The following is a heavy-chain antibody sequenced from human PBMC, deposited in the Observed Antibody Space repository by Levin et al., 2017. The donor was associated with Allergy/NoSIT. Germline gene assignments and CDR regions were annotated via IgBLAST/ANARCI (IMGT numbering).Heavy chain of an antibody. CDR2: IKSKTDGGTT. Sequence: PGGSLRLSCAASGFTFSNAWMSWVRQAPGKGLEWVGRIKSKTDGGTTDYAAPVKGRFTISRDDSKNTLYLQMNSLKTEDTAVYYCTTGYFDWLLTEVDYWGQGTLVTVSS. CDR1: GFTFSNAW. J-gene: IGHJ4*02. CDR3: TTGYFDWLLTEVDY. V-gene: IGHV3-15*01. D-gene: IGHD3-9*01.